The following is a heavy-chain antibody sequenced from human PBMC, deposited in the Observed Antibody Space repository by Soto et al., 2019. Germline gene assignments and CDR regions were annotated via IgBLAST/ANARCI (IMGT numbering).Heavy chain of an antibody. CDR3: ASRERVDAFEV. CDR1: GGTFSTYG. CDR2: IIPISGSI. V-gene: IGHV1-69*01. J-gene: IGHJ3*01. Sequence: QVQLVQSGAEVKKPGSSVKVSCKASGGTFSTYGITWVRQASGQGLEWMGGIIPISGSIKFAQKHQGRLTIIPEESTSTVYRELSSVTYEDTAVYYCASRERVDAFEVWGQVTMVPVSS. D-gene: IGHD1-26*01.